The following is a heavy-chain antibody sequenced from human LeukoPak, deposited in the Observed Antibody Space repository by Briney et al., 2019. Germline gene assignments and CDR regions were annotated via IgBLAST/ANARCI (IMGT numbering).Heavy chain of an antibody. CDR2: MNPNSGNT. CDR1: GYTFTNYD. J-gene: IGHJ5*02. D-gene: IGHD6-6*01. V-gene: IGHV1-8*03. CDR3: TRGRPSSFDP. Sequence: SVKVSCKASGYTFTNYDINWVRQATGQGLEWMGWMNPNSGNTGYAQKFQGRATITRDTPISTAYMELSNLRSEDTAVYYCTRGRPSSFDPWGQGTLVTVSS.